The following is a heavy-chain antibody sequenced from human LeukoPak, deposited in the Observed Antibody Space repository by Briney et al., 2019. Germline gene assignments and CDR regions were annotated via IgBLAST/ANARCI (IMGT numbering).Heavy chain of an antibody. CDR1: GYTFISYG. D-gene: IGHD2-15*01. V-gene: IGHV1-18*01. Sequence: ASVKVSCKASGYTFISYGISWVRQAPGQGLEWMGWISAYNGNTNYAQKLQGRVTMTTDTSTSTAYMELRSLRSDDTAVYYCARDDWLGDCSGGSCLVDYWGQGTLVTVSS. CDR3: ARDDWLGDCSGGSCLVDY. J-gene: IGHJ4*02. CDR2: ISAYNGNT.